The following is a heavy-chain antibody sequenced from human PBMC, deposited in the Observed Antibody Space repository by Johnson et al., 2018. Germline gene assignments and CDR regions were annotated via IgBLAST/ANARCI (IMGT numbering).Heavy chain of an antibody. J-gene: IGHJ1*01. CDR3: AKDNGPTMIRCFQQ. CDR2: ISYDGSNK. D-gene: IGHD3-22*01. V-gene: IGHV3-30*18. Sequence: QVQLVQSGGGVVQPGRSLRLSCAASGFTFSNYGMHWVRQAPGKGLEWVTVISYDGSNKQYAASVKGRSTIPRDNSKNTLYLQMNSLRVEDTAVYYCAKDNGPTMIRCFQQWGQGTRVTVSS. CDR1: GFTFSNYG.